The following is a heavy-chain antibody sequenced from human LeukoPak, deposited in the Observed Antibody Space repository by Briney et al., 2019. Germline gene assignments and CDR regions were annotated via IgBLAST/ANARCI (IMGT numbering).Heavy chain of an antibody. CDR2: MNPNSGNT. D-gene: IGHD6-19*01. CDR3: ARRNRPVAVRSHFDY. CDR1: GYTFTSYD. J-gene: IGHJ4*02. V-gene: IGHV1-8*01. Sequence: ASVKVSCTASGYTFTSYDINWVRQAAGQGLEWMGWMNPNSGNTGYAQKFQGRVTMTRNTSISTAYMELSSLRSEDTAVYYCARRNRPVAVRSHFDYGGQGTLVTVSS.